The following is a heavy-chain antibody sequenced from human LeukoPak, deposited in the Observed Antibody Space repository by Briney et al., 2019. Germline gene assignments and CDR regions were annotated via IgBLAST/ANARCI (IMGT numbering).Heavy chain of an antibody. Sequence: PGGSLRLSCAPSGFTFSSYWMHCVRHAPGKGLVWVSRINSDGSSTSYADSVKGRFTISRDNAKNTLYLQMNRLRAEDTAVYYGARGYGDYGYWGQGTLVTVSS. D-gene: IGHD4-17*01. CDR1: GFTFSSYW. J-gene: IGHJ4*02. V-gene: IGHV3-74*01. CDR2: INSDGSST. CDR3: ARGYGDYGY.